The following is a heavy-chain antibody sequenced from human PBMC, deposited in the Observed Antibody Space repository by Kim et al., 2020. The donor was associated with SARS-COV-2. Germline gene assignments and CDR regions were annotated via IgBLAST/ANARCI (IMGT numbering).Heavy chain of an antibody. V-gene: IGHV1-69*13. CDR1: GGTFSSYA. Sequence: SVKVSCKASGGTFSSYAISWVRQAPGQGLEWMGGIIPIFGTANYAQKFQGRVTITADESTSTAYMELSSLRSEDTAVYYCARANTATPYYYYGMDVWGQGTTVTVSS. J-gene: IGHJ6*02. CDR2: IIPIFGTA. D-gene: IGHD5-18*01. CDR3: ARANTATPYYYYGMDV.